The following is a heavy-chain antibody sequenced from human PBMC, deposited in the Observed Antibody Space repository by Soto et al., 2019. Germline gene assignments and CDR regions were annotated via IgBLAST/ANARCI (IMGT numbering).Heavy chain of an antibody. J-gene: IGHJ4*02. CDR3: ARDKALNNAAVPLAY. V-gene: IGHV1-69*08. CDR2: IIPQFDIV. CDR1: GGPFSSHI. D-gene: IGHD6-13*01. Sequence: QVQLVQSGTEVKKPGSSVKVSCKASGGPFSSHIFSWVRQAPGQGPEWMGRIIPQFDIVNYAQKLQGRVTITADKSTTTVYMELSSLRNEDTAIYYCARDKALNNAAVPLAYWGQGTLVTVSS.